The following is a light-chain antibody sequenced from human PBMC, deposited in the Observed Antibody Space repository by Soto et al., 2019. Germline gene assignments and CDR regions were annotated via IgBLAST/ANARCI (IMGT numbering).Light chain of an antibody. V-gene: IGKV3-15*01. CDR2: GAS. Sequence: EIVMTQSPATLSVSPGERATLSCRASQSVSSNLAWYQQKPGQAPRLLIYGASTRATGIPARFSGSGSGTEFTLTISSLQSEDFAVYYCQQYNNWLPGVPWTFGQGTKVEIK. J-gene: IGKJ1*01. CDR3: QQYNNWLPGVPWT. CDR1: QSVSSN.